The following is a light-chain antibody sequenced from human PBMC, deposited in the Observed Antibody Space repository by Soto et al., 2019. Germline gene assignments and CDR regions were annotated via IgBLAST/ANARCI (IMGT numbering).Light chain of an antibody. CDR2: AAS. CDR3: QPSYSTPIT. J-gene: IGKJ5*01. Sequence: DIQMTQSPSSLSASVGDRVTITCRASQSISSYLNWYQQKPGKAPKLLIYAASSLQSGVPSRFSGSGSGTAFTLTISSLQPEDFATYYCQPSYSTPITFGQGTRLEIK. V-gene: IGKV1-39*01. CDR1: QSISSY.